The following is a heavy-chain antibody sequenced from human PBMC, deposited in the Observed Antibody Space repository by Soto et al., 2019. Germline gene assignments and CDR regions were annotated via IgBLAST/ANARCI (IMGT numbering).Heavy chain of an antibody. Sequence: GGSLRLSCAASGFTFSSYSMNWVRQAPGKGLEWVSSISSSSSYIYYADSVKGRFTISRDNAKNSLYLQMNSLRAEDTAVYYCARYREGRFYFYYMDVWGKGTTVTVSS. CDR3: ARYREGRFYFYYMDV. V-gene: IGHV3-21*01. CDR2: ISSSSSYI. CDR1: GFTFSSYS. J-gene: IGHJ6*03.